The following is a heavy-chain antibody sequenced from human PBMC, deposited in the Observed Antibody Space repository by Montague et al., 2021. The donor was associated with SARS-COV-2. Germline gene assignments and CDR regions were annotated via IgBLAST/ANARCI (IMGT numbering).Heavy chain of an antibody. CDR1: GGSFSDYH. J-gene: IGHJ4*02. CDR3: ARGTPGY. D-gene: IGHD1-1*01. Sequence: ETLSLTCAVYGGSFSDYHWTWIRQSPGEGLEWIGQINYGGSTKYNPSLKSRVTISIDTSKNQFSLKLTSVTAADTAVYYCARGTPGYWGQGTLVTVSS. V-gene: IGHV4-34*01. CDR2: INYGGST.